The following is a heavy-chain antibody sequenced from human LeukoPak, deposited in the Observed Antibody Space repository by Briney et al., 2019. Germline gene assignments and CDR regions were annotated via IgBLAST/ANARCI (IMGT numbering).Heavy chain of an antibody. D-gene: IGHD4-17*01. CDR1: GYTFTGYY. V-gene: IGHV1-2*02. CDR3: ARDELSHMTTVTTFGY. Sequence: GASVKVSCKASGYTFTGYYMHWVRQAPGQGLEWMGWINPNSGGTNYAQKFQGRVTMTRDTSISTAYMELSRLRSDDTAVYYCARDELSHMTTVTTFGYWGQGTLVTVSS. J-gene: IGHJ4*02. CDR2: INPNSGGT.